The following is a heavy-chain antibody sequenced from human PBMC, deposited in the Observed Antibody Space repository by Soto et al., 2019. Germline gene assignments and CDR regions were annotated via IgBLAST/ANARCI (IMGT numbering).Heavy chain of an antibody. J-gene: IGHJ6*02. V-gene: IGHV3-30*03. CDR3: ARGWRRTHVGDV. CDR1: GFTLNSYM. D-gene: IGHD2-15*01. CDR2: ISYDGSNQ. Sequence: PGGSLRLSCAVSGFTLNSYMMQWVRQVPGKGLEWVAVISYDGSNQYYADAVKGRFTISRDSSKNTLDLQMTSLRSDDTAVYYCARGWRRTHVGDVWGQGTTVTVSS.